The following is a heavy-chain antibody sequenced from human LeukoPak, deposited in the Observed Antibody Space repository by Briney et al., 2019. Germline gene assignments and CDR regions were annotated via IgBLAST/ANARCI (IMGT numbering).Heavy chain of an antibody. J-gene: IGHJ6*03. CDR1: GGSISSYS. CDR2: IYTSGST. V-gene: IGHV4-4*07. Sequence: SETLSLTCTVSGGSISSYSWSWIRQPAGKGLEWIGRIYTSGSTNYNPSLKSRVTMSVDTSKNQFSLKLSSVTAADTAVYYCAREMGGYSGYYYYMDVWGKGTTVTVSS. D-gene: IGHD5-12*01. CDR3: AREMGGYSGYYYYMDV.